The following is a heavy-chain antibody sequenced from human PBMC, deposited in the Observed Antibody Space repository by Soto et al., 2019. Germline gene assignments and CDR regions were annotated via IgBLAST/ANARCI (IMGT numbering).Heavy chain of an antibody. V-gene: IGHV4-61*01. CDR2: IYYSGST. CDR3: ARCYYYYMDV. Sequence: SETLSLTCTVSGGSVSSGSYYWSWIRQPPGKGLGWIGYIYYSGSTNYNPSLKSRVTISVDTSKNQFSLKLSSVTAADTAVYYCARCYYYYMDVWGKGTTVTVSS. CDR1: GGSVSSGSYY. J-gene: IGHJ6*03.